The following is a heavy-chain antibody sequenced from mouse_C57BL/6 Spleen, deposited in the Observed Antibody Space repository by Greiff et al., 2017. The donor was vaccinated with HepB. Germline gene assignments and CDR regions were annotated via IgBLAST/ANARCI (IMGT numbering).Heavy chain of an antibody. J-gene: IGHJ4*01. CDR2: IDPSDSYT. CDR3: ARKGINGSRAYYAMDY. CDR1: GYTFTSYW. D-gene: IGHD1-1*01. V-gene: IGHV1-50*01. Sequence: VQLQQPGAELVKPGASVKLSCKASGYTFTSYWMQWVKQRPGQGLEWIGEIDPSDSYTNNNQKFKGKATLTVDTSSSTAYMQLSSLTAEDSAVYYCARKGINGSRAYYAMDYWGQGTSVTVSS.